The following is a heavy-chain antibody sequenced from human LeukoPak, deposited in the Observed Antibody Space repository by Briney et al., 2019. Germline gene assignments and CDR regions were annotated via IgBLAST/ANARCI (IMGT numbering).Heavy chain of an antibody. D-gene: IGHD3-22*01. Sequence: GRSLRLSCAASGFTFSSCAMSWVRQAPGKGLEWVSAISGSGGSTYYADSVKGRFTISRDNSKNTLYLQMNSLRAEDTAVYYCARRQTYYYDSSGYLFDYWGQGTLVTVSS. CDR1: GFTFSSCA. CDR2: ISGSGGST. J-gene: IGHJ4*02. V-gene: IGHV3-23*01. CDR3: ARRQTYYYDSSGYLFDY.